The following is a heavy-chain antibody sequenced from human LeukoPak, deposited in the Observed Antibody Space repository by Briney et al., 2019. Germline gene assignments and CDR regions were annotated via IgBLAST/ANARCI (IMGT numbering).Heavy chain of an antibody. Sequence: ASETLSLTCTVSGGSISSGSYYWSWIRQPAGKGLEWIVRIYTSGSTNYNPSLKSRVTMSVDTSKNQFSLKLSSVTAADTAVYYCARDRYCSGGSCYSGYYYYYMDVWGKGTTVTVSS. J-gene: IGHJ6*03. D-gene: IGHD2-15*01. CDR1: GGSISSGSYY. CDR3: ARDRYCSGGSCYSGYYYYYMDV. V-gene: IGHV4-61*02. CDR2: IYTSGST.